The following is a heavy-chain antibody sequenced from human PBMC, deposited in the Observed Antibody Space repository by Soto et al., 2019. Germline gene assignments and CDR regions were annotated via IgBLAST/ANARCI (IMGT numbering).Heavy chain of an antibody. CDR2: IYYSGST. D-gene: IGHD7-27*01. V-gene: IGHV4-39*01. CDR1: GGSISSSSFY. J-gene: IGHJ6*02. Sequence: SETLSLTCTVSGGSISSSSFYWGWIRQPPGKGLEWIGSIYYSGSTYYNPSLKSRVTMSVGTSKNQFSLELSSVTAADKAVYYSARHTGGLDDPHYYYYHYGMAVWGQGTSLTVSS. CDR3: ARHTGGLDDPHYYYYHYGMAV.